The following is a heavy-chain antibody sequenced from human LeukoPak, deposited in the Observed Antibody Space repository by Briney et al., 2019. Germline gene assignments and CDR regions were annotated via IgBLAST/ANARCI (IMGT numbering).Heavy chain of an antibody. CDR1: GYTFTSYG. CDR2: ISAYNGNT. D-gene: IGHD3-10*01. V-gene: IGHV1-18*04. J-gene: IGHJ4*02. Sequence: GASVKVSFKASGYTFTSYGISWVRQAPGQGLEWMGWISAYNGNTNYAQKLQGRVTMTTDTSTSTAYMELRSLRSDDTAVYYCARVDGSGSYYPYYLDYWGQGTLVTVSS. CDR3: ARVDGSGSYYPYYLDY.